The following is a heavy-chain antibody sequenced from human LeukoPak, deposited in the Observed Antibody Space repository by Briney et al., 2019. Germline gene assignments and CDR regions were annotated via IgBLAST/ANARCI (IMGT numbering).Heavy chain of an antibody. CDR3: ARGARYYMDV. CDR2: IYYSGST. J-gene: IGHJ6*03. CDR1: GGSISSYY. Sequence: PSETLSLTCTVSGGSISSYYWSWIRQPPGKGPEWIGYIYYSGSTNYNPSLKSRVTISVDTSKNQFSLKLSSVTAADTAVYYCARGARYYMDVWGKGTTVTVSS. V-gene: IGHV4-59*01.